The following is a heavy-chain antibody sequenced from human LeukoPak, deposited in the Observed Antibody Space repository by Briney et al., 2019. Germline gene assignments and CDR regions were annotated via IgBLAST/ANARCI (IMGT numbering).Heavy chain of an antibody. J-gene: IGHJ4*02. CDR1: GGSISSYY. Sequence: SETLSLTCTVSGGSISSYYWSWIRQPPGKGLEWIGYIYTSGSTNYNPSLKSRVTISVDTSKNQFSLKLSSVTAADTAVYYCAKHREWEPPEFDYWGQGTLVTVSS. D-gene: IGHD1-26*01. V-gene: IGHV4-4*09. CDR2: IYTSGST. CDR3: AKHREWEPPEFDY.